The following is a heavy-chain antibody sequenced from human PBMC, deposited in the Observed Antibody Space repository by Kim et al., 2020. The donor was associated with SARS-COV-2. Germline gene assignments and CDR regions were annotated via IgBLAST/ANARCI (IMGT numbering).Heavy chain of an antibody. V-gene: IGHV1-8*01. CDR3: ARGARGGRVLED. Sequence: GYAHKFQGRGTMTRNTSISTAYMELSSLGSEDTAVYYCARGARGGRVLEDWGQGTLVTVSS. J-gene: IGHJ4*02. D-gene: IGHD3-3*02.